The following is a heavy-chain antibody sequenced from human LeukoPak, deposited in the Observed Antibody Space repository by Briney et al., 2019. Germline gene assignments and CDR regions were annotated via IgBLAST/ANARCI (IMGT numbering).Heavy chain of an antibody. CDR1: GGTFSSYA. D-gene: IGHD3-22*01. Sequence: SVKVSCKASGGTFSSYAISWVRQAPGQGPEWMGGIIPIFGTANYAQKFQGRVTITADESTSTAYMELSSLRSEDTAVYYCARGSTVITMIVVAGDGMDVWGQGTTVTVSS. CDR2: IIPIFGTA. J-gene: IGHJ6*02. V-gene: IGHV1-69*13. CDR3: ARGSTVITMIVVAGDGMDV.